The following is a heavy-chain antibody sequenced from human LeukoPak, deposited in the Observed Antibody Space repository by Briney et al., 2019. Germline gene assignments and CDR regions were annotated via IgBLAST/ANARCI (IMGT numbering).Heavy chain of an antibody. CDR1: GGTFSSYA. V-gene: IGHV1-69*06. CDR3: ARDAGAPLLYYYYYYGMDV. CDR2: IIPIFGTA. D-gene: IGHD3-10*01. Sequence: APVKVSCKASGGTFSSYAISWVRQAPGQGLEWMGGIIPIFGTANYAQKFQGRVTITADKSTSTAYMELSSLRSEDTAVYYCARDAGAPLLYYYYYYGMDVWGKRTTVTVSS. J-gene: IGHJ6*04.